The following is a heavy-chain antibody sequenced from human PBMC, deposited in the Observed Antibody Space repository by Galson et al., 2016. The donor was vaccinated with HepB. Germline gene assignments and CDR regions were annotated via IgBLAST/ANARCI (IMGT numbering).Heavy chain of an antibody. V-gene: IGHV3-23*01. CDR3: ARDLMSPYNWFDP. Sequence: SLRLSCAASGFTFSDYPMTWVRQAPGKGLEWVSTINSKGDFTHYADSVKGRFSISRDNSKRTLYLQMNSLRAEDTAVYYCARDLMSPYNWFDPWGQGALVTVSS. CDR1: GFTFSDYP. J-gene: IGHJ5*02. CDR2: INSKGDFT.